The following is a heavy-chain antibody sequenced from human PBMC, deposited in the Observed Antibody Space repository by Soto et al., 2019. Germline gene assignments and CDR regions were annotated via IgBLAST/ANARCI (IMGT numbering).Heavy chain of an antibody. V-gene: IGHV1-18*01. Sequence: ASVKVSCKASGYTFTSYGISWVRQAPGQGLEWMGWISAYNGNTNYAQKLQGRVTMTTDTSTSTAYMELRSLRSDDTAVYYCARVNDYVWGSYRYTGAFDIWGQGTMVTVSS. CDR1: GYTFTSYG. D-gene: IGHD3-16*02. J-gene: IGHJ3*02. CDR2: ISAYNGNT. CDR3: ARVNDYVWGSYRYTGAFDI.